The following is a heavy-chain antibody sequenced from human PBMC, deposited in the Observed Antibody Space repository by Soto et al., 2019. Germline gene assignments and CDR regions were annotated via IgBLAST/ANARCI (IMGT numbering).Heavy chain of an antibody. CDR3: AREEPWKTFRPRAFDY. J-gene: IGHJ4*02. Sequence: QVQLVQSGAEAKKPGASVKVSCEASGYIFTTYAVNWVRQAPGQRLEWMGWINAGNGNTRYSQKFQARVTITRDTSASTAYMELSSLRSEDTAVYYCAREEPWKTFRPRAFDYWGQGTLVTVSS. CDR1: GYIFTTYA. D-gene: IGHD1-1*01. V-gene: IGHV1-3*01. CDR2: INAGNGNT.